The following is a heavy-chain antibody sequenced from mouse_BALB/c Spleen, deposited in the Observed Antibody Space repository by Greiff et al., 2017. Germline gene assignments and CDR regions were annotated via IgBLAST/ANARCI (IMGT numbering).Heavy chain of an antibody. CDR1: GFNIKDTY. Sequence: EVKLMESGAELVKPGASVKLSCTASGFNIKDTYMHWVKQRPEQGLEWIGRIDPANGNTKYDPKFQGKATITADTSSNTAYLQLSSLTSEDTAVYYCAYYGSSYWFAYWGQGTLVTVSA. J-gene: IGHJ3*01. V-gene: IGHV14-3*02. CDR2: IDPANGNT. D-gene: IGHD1-1*01. CDR3: AYYGSSYWFAY.